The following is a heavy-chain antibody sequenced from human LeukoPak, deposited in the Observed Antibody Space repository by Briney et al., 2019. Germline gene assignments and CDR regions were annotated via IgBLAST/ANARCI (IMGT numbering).Heavy chain of an antibody. CDR3: ARKYYYDSSSNGMDV. J-gene: IGHJ6*02. D-gene: IGHD3-22*01. CDR1: GFTFSSYS. V-gene: IGHV3-21*01. CDR2: ISSSSSYI. Sequence: GGSLRLSCAASGFTFSSYSMNWVRQAPGKGLEWVPSISSSSSYIYYADSVKGRFTISRDNAKNSLYLQMNSLRAEDTAVYYCARKYYYDSSSNGMDVWGQGTTVTVSS.